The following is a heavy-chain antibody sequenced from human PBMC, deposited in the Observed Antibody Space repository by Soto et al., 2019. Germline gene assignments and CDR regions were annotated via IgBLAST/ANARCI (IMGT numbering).Heavy chain of an antibody. CDR2: ISYDGSNK. Sequence: GGSLRLSCAASVSTFSSYAMHWVRQSPGKGLEWVAVISYDGSNKYYADSVKGRFTISRDNSKNTLYLQMNSLRAEDTAVYYCARDGTGTGTGGSDYWGQGTLVTVSS. CDR1: VSTFSSYA. CDR3: ARDGTGTGTGGSDY. J-gene: IGHJ4*02. D-gene: IGHD1-1*01. V-gene: IGHV3-30-3*01.